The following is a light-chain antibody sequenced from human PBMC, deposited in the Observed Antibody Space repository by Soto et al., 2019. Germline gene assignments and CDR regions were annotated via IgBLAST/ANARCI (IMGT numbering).Light chain of an antibody. J-gene: IGLJ1*01. CDR3: NSYTPTTVV. Sequence: QSVLTQPPSVSGAPGQSVTISCTGSSSNIGAGYPVHWYQRLPGTAPKLLVSTNRPSGVSNRFSGSKSGNTASLTISGLQPEDEADYYCNSYTPTTVVFGTGTQLTVL. CDR1: SSNIGAGYP. V-gene: IGLV1-40*01. CDR2: T.